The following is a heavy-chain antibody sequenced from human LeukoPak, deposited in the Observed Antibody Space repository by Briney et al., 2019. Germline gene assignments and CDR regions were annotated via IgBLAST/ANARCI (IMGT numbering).Heavy chain of an antibody. Sequence: GGSLRLSCAASGFTFDDYGMSWVRQAPGKGLEWVSGINWNGSGAGYADSVKGRFTISRENAKNSLYLQMNSLRAGDTAVYYCARAAYSSTWYSRYFDLWGRGTLVTVSS. V-gene: IGHV3-20*04. CDR3: ARAAYSSTWYSRYFDL. D-gene: IGHD6-13*01. CDR2: INWNGSGA. J-gene: IGHJ2*01. CDR1: GFTFDDYG.